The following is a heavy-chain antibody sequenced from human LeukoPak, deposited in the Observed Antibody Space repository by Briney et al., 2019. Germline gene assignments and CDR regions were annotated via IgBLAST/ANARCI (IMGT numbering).Heavy chain of an antibody. D-gene: IGHD3-3*02. CDR2: IYSGGTT. CDR3: ARVGDHFHWNLDL. Sequence: GGSLRLSCAASGFTLSIYYMNWVRQAPGKGLEWVSIIYSGGTTYYADSVQGRFTISRDTSKNTLSLQMNNLRAEDTAVYFCARVGDHFHWNLDLWGRGTLVTVSS. V-gene: IGHV3-53*01. J-gene: IGHJ2*01. CDR1: GFTLSIYY.